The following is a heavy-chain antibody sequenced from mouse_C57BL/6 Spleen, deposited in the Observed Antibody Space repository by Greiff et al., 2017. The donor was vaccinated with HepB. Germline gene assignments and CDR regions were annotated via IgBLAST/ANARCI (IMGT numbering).Heavy chain of an antibody. CDR1: GFTFSSYA. CDR3: AREGGSSYYAMDY. CDR2: ISDGGSYT. V-gene: IGHV5-4*01. D-gene: IGHD1-1*01. Sequence: EVKLMESGGGLVKPGGSLKLSCAASGFTFSSYAMSWVRQTPEKRLEWVATISDGGSYTYYPDNVKGRFTISRDNAKNNLYLQMSHLKSEDTAMYYCAREGGSSYYAMDYWGQGTSVTVSS. J-gene: IGHJ4*01.